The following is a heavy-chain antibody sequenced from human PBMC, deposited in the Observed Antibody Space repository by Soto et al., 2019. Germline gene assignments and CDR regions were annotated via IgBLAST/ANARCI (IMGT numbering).Heavy chain of an antibody. Sequence: EVQLVESGGGLVQPGGSLRLSCAASGFTFASYGMHWVRQAPKKGLEHVSPISNNGGSPYYVNSVKGRFTISRDNSKNTLYLQMGSLRSEDTAVYFCVRGPLWNYTNYYYYSMDVWGTGTTVTVSS. D-gene: IGHD1-7*01. CDR2: ISNNGGSP. V-gene: IGHV3-64*01. J-gene: IGHJ6*03. CDR1: GFTFASYG. CDR3: VRGPLWNYTNYYYYSMDV.